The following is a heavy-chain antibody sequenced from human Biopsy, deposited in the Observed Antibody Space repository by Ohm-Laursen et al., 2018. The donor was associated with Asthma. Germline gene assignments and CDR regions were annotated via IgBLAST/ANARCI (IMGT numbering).Heavy chain of an antibody. CDR3: ARPSPNRDILYYYCHMDV. CDR1: GYSLTDLS. V-gene: IGHV1-24*01. D-gene: IGHD3-3*02. CDR2: HDHEEGGT. Sequence: VKVSCKISGYSLTDLSMHWVRQAPGQGLEWMGGHDHEEGGTVNARRFQGRVTMTEDTSTDTAYMELSSLSSDDTAIYYCARPSPNRDILYYYCHMDVWGQGTTVIVSS. J-gene: IGHJ6*02.